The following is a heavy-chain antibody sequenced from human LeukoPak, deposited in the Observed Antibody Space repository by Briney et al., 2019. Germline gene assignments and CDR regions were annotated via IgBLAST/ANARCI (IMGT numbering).Heavy chain of an antibody. V-gene: IGHV4-4*07. CDR1: GDSISGYC. CDR3: AKYKFGSDYFSN. CDR2: IYTSGRT. J-gene: IGHJ4*02. Sequence: SETLSLTCTGSGDSISGYCWSWIRQPAGKGLEWIGRIYTSGRTKYNPSFQGGVTMSLNTSKNQFSLRLSSVTAADTGIYDCAKYKFGSDYFSNWGQGTLVTVSS. D-gene: IGHD2/OR15-2a*01.